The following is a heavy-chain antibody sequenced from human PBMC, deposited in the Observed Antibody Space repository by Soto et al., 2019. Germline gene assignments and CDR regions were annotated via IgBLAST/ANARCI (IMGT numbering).Heavy chain of an antibody. CDR2: ISSSGSTI. CDR1: GFTFSSYE. Sequence: VGSLRPSCAASGFTFSSYEMDWVRQAPGKGLEWVSSISSSGSTIYYADSVKGRLTITRENAKNSLYLQMNSLRAEDTAVYYCARDGIVVVPARGYYYYGMDVGGQGTTVTV. CDR3: ARDGIVVVPARGYYYYGMDV. J-gene: IGHJ6*02. D-gene: IGHD2-2*01. V-gene: IGHV3-48*03.